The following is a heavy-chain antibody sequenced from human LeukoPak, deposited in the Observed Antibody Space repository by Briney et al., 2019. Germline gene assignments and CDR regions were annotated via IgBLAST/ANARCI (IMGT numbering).Heavy chain of an antibody. D-gene: IGHD6-19*01. CDR2: IYTSGST. J-gene: IGHJ5*02. V-gene: IGHV4-4*07. CDR1: GGSISSYY. CDR3: AREPSQWLVFNWFDP. Sequence: SETLSLTCTVSGGSISSYYWSWIRQPAGKGLEWIGRIYTSGSTNYNPSLKSRVTMSVDTSKNQSSLKLSSVTAADTAVYYCAREPSQWLVFNWFDPWGQGTLVTVSS.